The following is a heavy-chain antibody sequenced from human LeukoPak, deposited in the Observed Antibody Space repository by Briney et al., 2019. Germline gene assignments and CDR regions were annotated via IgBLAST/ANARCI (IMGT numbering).Heavy chain of an antibody. CDR2: INPNSGGT. Sequence: APVKVSCKASGYTFTGYYMHWVRQAPGQGLEWMGRINPNSGGTNYAQKFQGRVTMTRDTSISTAYMELSRLRSDDTAVYYCAAVGCSSTSCYGGGYWGQGTLVTVSS. CDR1: GYTFTGYY. V-gene: IGHV1-2*06. D-gene: IGHD2-2*01. J-gene: IGHJ4*02. CDR3: AAVGCSSTSCYGGGY.